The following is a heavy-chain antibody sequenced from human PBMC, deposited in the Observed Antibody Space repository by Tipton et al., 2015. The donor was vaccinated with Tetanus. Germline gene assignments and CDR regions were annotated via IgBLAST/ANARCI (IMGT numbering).Heavy chain of an antibody. J-gene: IGHJ5*01. D-gene: IGHD2-15*01. CDR1: GGSFNSGGWF. CDR3: ARDVQRCSGGGCYAGKIDS. CDR2: IYHTGST. Sequence: LRLSCTVSGGSFNSGGWFWSWIRQRPGKGLEWIGNIYHTGSTSHNPSLQSRVTVSMDPSQRQFSLKLFSVTAADTAFYYCARDVQRCSGGGCYAGKIDSWGQGILVTVSS. V-gene: IGHV4-31*03.